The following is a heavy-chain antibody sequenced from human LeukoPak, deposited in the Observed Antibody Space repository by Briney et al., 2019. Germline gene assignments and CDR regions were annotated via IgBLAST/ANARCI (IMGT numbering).Heavy chain of an antibody. J-gene: IGHJ4*02. CDR3: ARDSGSYSPVYYFDY. D-gene: IGHD1-26*01. CDR2: ISSNGGST. V-gene: IGHV3-64*01. Sequence: GGSLRLSCAASGFTFSSYAMHWVRQAPGKGLEYVSAISSNGGSTYYANSVKGRFTISRDNSKNTLYLQMGSLRAEDMAVYYCARDSGSYSPVYYFDYWGQGTLVTVSS. CDR1: GFTFSSYA.